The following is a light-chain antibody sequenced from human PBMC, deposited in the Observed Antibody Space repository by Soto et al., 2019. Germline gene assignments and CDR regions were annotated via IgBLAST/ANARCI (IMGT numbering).Light chain of an antibody. CDR3: QQRSNWPPIT. Sequence: EIVLTQSPGTLSLSPGERATLSCRASQSVSSSYLAWYQQKPGQAPRLLIYAAASRAAGIPDRFSGSASGTDFTLTISSLEAEDFAVYYCQQRSNWPPITFGQGTRLEIK. J-gene: IGKJ5*01. CDR2: AAA. V-gene: IGKV3D-20*02. CDR1: QSVSSSY.